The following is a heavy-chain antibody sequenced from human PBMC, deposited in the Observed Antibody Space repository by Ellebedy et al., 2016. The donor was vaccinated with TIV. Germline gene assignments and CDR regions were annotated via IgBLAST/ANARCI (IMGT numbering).Heavy chain of an antibody. CDR3: ARDIGPSYYYYGLDV. V-gene: IGHV3-7*03. Sequence: GGSLRLSXVASGFTFTNYWMSWVRQAPGKGLERVANIKHDGSEKNYLDSVKGRFTVSRDNAKSSVYLQMNSLRAEDTALYYCARDIGPSYYYYGLDVWGQGTTVTVS. J-gene: IGHJ6*02. D-gene: IGHD2-15*01. CDR2: IKHDGSEK. CDR1: GFTFTNYW.